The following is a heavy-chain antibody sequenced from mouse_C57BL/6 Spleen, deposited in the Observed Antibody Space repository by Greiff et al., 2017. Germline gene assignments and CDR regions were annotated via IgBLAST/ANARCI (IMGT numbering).Heavy chain of an antibody. CDR1: GYSITSGYY. CDR2: ISYDGSN. CDR3: ARGSDSPFAY. D-gene: IGHD2-4*01. V-gene: IGHV3-6*01. Sequence: EVQLQQSGPGLVKPSQSLSLTCSVTGYSITSGYYWNWIRQFPGNKLEWMGYISYDGSNNYNPSLKNRISITRDTSKNQLFLKLNSVTTEDTATXYCARGSDSPFAYWGQGTLVTVSA. J-gene: IGHJ3*01.